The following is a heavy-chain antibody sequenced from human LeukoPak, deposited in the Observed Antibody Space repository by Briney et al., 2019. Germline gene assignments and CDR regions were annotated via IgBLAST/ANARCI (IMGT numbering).Heavy chain of an antibody. D-gene: IGHD5-12*01. J-gene: IGHJ4*02. Sequence: GGSLTLSCAASGFSFSRYYMSWVRQAPGKGLEWVSVLFSGGDTYYADSVKDRFSISRDSSRETLFLQMNSLRADDTAVYYCARQGYDSGFDYWGQGTLVTVSS. CDR2: LFSGGDT. CDR1: GFSFSRYY. V-gene: IGHV3-66*04. CDR3: ARQGYDSGFDY.